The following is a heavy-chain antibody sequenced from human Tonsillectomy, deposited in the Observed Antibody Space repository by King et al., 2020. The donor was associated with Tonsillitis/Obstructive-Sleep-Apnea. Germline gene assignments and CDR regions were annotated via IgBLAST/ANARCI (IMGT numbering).Heavy chain of an antibody. J-gene: IGHJ4*02. CDR1: GFTFSSYW. V-gene: IGHV3-74*01. Sequence: VQLVESGGGLVQPGGSLRLSCAASGFTFSSYWMHWVRHAPGKGLVWVSRINSDGSSTSYADSVKGRFTISRDNAKNTLYLQMNSLRAEDTAVYYCARDGATTGLLAYWGQGTLVTVSS. D-gene: IGHD5-12*01. CDR2: INSDGSST. CDR3: ARDGATTGLLAY.